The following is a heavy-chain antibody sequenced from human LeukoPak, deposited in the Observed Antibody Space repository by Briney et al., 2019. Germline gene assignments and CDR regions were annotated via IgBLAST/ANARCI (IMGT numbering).Heavy chain of an antibody. D-gene: IGHD2-15*01. V-gene: IGHV3-30*02. CDR3: AKSARRYCSGGSCYYFDY. CDR1: GFTFSSYG. Sequence: PGGSLRLSCAASGFTFSSYGMRWVRQAPGKGLKWVAIIRYDGSNKYYADSVKGRFTISRDNSKNTLYLQMNSLRAEDTAVYYCAKSARRYCSGGSCYYFDYWGQGTLVTVSS. J-gene: IGHJ4*02. CDR2: IRYDGSNK.